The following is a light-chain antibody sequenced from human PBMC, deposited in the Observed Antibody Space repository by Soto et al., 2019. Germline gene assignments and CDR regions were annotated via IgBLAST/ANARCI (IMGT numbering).Light chain of an antibody. Sequence: EIVLTQSPGTLSSSPGERAILSCRASQTVTSNYLAWYQQKPGQAPRLLFFGASIRATGLPDRFSGGGSGTDFTLPISRLEPEDFAVYYCQQYGSSPGTFGQGTKVEVQ. CDR1: QTVTSNY. V-gene: IGKV3-20*01. CDR2: GAS. J-gene: IGKJ1*01. CDR3: QQYGSSPGT.